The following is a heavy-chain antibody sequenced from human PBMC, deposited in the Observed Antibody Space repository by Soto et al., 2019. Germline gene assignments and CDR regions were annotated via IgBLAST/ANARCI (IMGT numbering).Heavy chain of an antibody. CDR3: ARDGDSSWSINYYGMDV. D-gene: IGHD6-13*01. J-gene: IGHJ6*02. Sequence: GGSLRLSCAASGFTVSSNYMSWVRQSPGKGLEWVSVIYSGGSTYYADSVKGRFTISRDNSKNTLYLQMNSLRAEDTAVYYCARDGDSSWSINYYGMDVWGQGTTVTVLL. V-gene: IGHV3-53*01. CDR2: IYSGGST. CDR1: GFTVSSNY.